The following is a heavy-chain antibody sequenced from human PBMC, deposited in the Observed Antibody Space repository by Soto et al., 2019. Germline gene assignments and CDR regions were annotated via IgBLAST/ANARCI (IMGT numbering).Heavy chain of an antibody. CDR3: ARDDGGTYYH. Sequence: EVELVESGGGLVQPGGSLRLSCAASGFTFSDYYMDWVRQTPGKGLEWAGRSRDKANNYNPEYAPSVKGRFTISRDALKNSLYLQLNSLQSEDTGIYYCARDDGGTYYHWGQGTLVTVSS. J-gene: IGHJ4*02. D-gene: IGHD1-26*01. V-gene: IGHV3-72*01. CDR1: GFTFSDYY. CDR2: SRDKANNYNP.